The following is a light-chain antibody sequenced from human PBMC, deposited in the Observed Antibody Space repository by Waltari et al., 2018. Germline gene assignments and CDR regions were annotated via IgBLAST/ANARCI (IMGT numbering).Light chain of an antibody. Sequence: QSVLTQPPSASGTPGQRVTISCSGSSSNLASNTLNWYQQPPGMAPKLLIYSNHQRPSGVPDRFSASKSGTSASLAISGLQSGDGADFYCAAWDDSLNAWVFGGGTKLTVL. CDR3: AAWDDSLNAWV. J-gene: IGLJ3*02. CDR2: SNH. V-gene: IGLV1-44*01. CDR1: SSNLASNT.